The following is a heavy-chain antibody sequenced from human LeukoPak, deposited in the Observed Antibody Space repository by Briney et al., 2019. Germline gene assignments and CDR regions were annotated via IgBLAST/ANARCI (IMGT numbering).Heavy chain of an antibody. V-gene: IGHV3-74*03. Sequence: GGSLRLSCAASGFTLRNYWMHCVGQAPGKGLVWVSRGEGDGSTSTYADSVKGRFTISRDTAKNTLYLQMNSLRAEDTAVYYCTTTDHFDYWGQGTLVTVSS. CDR1: GFTLRNYW. CDR3: TTTDHFDY. J-gene: IGHJ4*02. CDR2: GEGDGSTS.